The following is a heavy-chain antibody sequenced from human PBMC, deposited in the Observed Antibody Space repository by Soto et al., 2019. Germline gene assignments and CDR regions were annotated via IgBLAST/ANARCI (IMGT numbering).Heavy chain of an antibody. CDR1: GGSISSGGYY. D-gene: IGHD6-6*01. CDR2: IYYSGST. Sequence: SLTCTVSGGSISSGGYYWSWIRQHPGKGLEWIGYIYYSGSTYYNPSLKSRVTISVDTSKDQFSLKLSSVTAADTAVYYCARGEYSSSSRDYYYGMDVWGQGTTVTVSS. CDR3: ARGEYSSSSRDYYYGMDV. V-gene: IGHV4-31*03. J-gene: IGHJ6*02.